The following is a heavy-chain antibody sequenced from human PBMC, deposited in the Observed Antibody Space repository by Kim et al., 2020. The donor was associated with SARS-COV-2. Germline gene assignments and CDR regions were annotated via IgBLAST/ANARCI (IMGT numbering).Heavy chain of an antibody. Sequence: SETLSLTCAVYGGSFSGYYWSWIRQPPGKGLEWIGEINHSGSTNYNPSLKSRVTISVDTSKNQFSLKLSSVTAADTAVYYCAASGYCSSTSCYYYYYGMDVWGQGTTVTVSS. CDR1: GGSFSGYY. V-gene: IGHV4-34*01. D-gene: IGHD2-2*01. J-gene: IGHJ6*02. CDR3: AASGYCSSTSCYYYYYGMDV. CDR2: INHSGST.